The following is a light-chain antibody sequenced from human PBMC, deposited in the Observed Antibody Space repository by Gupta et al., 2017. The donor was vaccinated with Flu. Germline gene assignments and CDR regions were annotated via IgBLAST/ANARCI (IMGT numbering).Light chain of an antibody. CDR1: SSDVGGYDF. CDR2: DVS. Sequence: QSALTQPASVSGPPGQSITISCTGTSSDVGGYDFVSWYQQHPGKAPKLLIYDVSNRPSGVSSRFSGSKSGNTASLTISGLQAEDETDYYCSSYTSSDIFYVFGTGTKVTVL. V-gene: IGLV2-14*03. J-gene: IGLJ1*01. CDR3: SSYTSSDIFYV.